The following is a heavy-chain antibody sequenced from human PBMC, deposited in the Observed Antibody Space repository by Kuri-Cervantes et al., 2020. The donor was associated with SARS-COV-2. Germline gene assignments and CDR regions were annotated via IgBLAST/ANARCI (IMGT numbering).Heavy chain of an antibody. J-gene: IGHJ3*02. D-gene: IGHD3-22*01. Sequence: SVKVSCKASGYTFTGYYMHWVRQAPGQGLEWVGWINPNSGGTNYAQKFQGWVTMTRDTSISTVYMELRRLRSDDTAVYYCARSTSFRRLVVISQGGAFEIWGQGTMVTVSS. CDR1: GYTFTGYY. CDR2: INPNSGGT. CDR3: ARSTSFRRLVVISQGGAFEI. V-gene: IGHV1-2*04.